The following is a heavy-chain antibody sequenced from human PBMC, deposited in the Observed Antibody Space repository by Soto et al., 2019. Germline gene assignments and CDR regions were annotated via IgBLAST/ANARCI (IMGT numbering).Heavy chain of an antibody. CDR3: SGDLGPDYSRGY. D-gene: IGHD4-4*01. V-gene: IGHV3-48*03. J-gene: IGHJ4*02. CDR1: GFAFSSYG. Sequence: EVRLVESGGGLVSPGGSLRLSCAASGFAFSSYGLNWVRQAPGRGLEWISYISDSGSSIYYVDTVKGRFTASRDNAKNSVYLQINSLRAEDTAVYYCSGDLGPDYSRGYWGQGTLVTVSS. CDR2: ISDSGSSI.